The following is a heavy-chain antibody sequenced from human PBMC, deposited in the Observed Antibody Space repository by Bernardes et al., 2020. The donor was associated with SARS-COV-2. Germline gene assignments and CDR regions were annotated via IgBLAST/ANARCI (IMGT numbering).Heavy chain of an antibody. J-gene: IGHJ5*02. V-gene: IGHV3-74*03. Sequence: GGSLRLSCTASGFTFRNSWMHWVRQAPGPGLVWVSRLNGDGGSPTYAYSVKGRFTISRDNAKNTVYLQMNGLRVDNTAVYYCVRVCSGGSCYGRFGPWGQGTLVTVSS. CDR1: GFTFRNSW. CDR3: VRVCSGGSCYGRFGP. CDR2: LNGDGGSP. D-gene: IGHD2-15*01.